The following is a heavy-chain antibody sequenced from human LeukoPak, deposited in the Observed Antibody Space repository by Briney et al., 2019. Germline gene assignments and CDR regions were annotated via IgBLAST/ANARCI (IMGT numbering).Heavy chain of an antibody. CDR2: IWYDGSNK. V-gene: IGHV3-33*01. CDR3: ARDRADYGGNWGWFDP. CDR1: GFTFSSYG. J-gene: IGHJ5*02. D-gene: IGHD4-23*01. Sequence: PGGSLRLPCAASGFTFSSYGMHWVRQAPGKGLEWVAVIWYDGSNKYYADSVKGRFTISRDNSKNTLCLQMNSLRAEDTAVYYCARDRADYGGNWGWFDPWGQGTLVTVSS.